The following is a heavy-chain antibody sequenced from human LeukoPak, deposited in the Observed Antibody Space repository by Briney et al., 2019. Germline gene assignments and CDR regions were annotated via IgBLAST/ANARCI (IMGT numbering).Heavy chain of an antibody. Sequence: SETLSLTCAVYGGSFSGYYWSWIRQPPGKGLEWIGEINHSGSTNHNPSLKSRVTISVDTSKNQFSLKLSSVPAADTAVYYCAREYGYSYGPFDYWGQGTLVTVSS. CDR1: GGSFSGYY. CDR3: AREYGYSYGPFDY. CDR2: INHSGST. D-gene: IGHD5-18*01. J-gene: IGHJ4*02. V-gene: IGHV4-34*01.